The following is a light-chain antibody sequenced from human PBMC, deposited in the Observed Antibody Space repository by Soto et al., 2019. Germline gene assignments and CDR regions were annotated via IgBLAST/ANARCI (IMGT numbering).Light chain of an antibody. CDR1: SSNIGNNP. V-gene: IGLV1-44*01. J-gene: IGLJ3*02. Sequence: QSVLTQPPSASGTPGQRVTISCSGSSSNIGNNPVNWYQQLPGTAPKLLTYSNSHRPSGVPDRFSGSKSGTSASLAISGLQSEDEADYYCAAWDDSLTGSWVFGGGTKLTVL. CDR3: AAWDDSLTGSWV. CDR2: SNS.